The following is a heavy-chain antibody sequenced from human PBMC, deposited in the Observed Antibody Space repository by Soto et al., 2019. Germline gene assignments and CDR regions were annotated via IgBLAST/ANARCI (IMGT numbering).Heavy chain of an antibody. D-gene: IGHD3-22*01. V-gene: IGHV4-61*05. Sequence: PPDTLSLTCTVSGGSISSSFYYWGWIRQPPGKGLEWIGYIYYSGSTNYNPSLKSRVTISVDTSKNQFSLKLSSVTAADTAVYYCARGCYYDSSGYYPGGYFDYWGQGTLVSVSS. J-gene: IGHJ4*02. CDR3: ARGCYYDSSGYYPGGYFDY. CDR1: GGSISSSFYY. CDR2: IYYSGST.